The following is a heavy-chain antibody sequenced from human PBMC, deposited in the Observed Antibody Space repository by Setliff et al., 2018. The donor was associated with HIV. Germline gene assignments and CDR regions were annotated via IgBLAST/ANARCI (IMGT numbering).Heavy chain of an antibody. D-gene: IGHD3-3*01. CDR3: ARAHGFTNDY. V-gene: IGHV4-59*08. CDR1: GGSISSHF. J-gene: IGHJ4*02. CDR2: IYYSGST. Sequence: SETLSLTCTFSGGSISSHFWSWIRQPPGKGLEWIGSIYYSGSTHYNPSLKSRVTISVVTSKNQFSLKLSSVTAADTAVYYCARAHGFTNDYWGQGTLVTVSS.